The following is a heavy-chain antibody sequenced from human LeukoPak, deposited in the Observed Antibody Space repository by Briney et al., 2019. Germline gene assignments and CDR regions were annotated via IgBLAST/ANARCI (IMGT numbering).Heavy chain of an antibody. Sequence: SETLSLTCTVSGGSISSYYWSWIRQPPGKGLEWIGYIYYSGSTNYNPSLKGRVTISVDTSKNQFSLKLSSVTAADTAVYYCARVGKEQQLPRAFDIWGQGTMVTVSS. J-gene: IGHJ3*02. V-gene: IGHV4-59*01. CDR1: GGSISSYY. CDR3: ARVGKEQQLPRAFDI. CDR2: IYYSGST. D-gene: IGHD6-13*01.